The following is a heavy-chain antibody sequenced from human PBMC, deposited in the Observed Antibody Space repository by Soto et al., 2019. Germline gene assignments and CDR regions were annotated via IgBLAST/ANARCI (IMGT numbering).Heavy chain of an antibody. CDR3: ATMSSENYYDPVFS. V-gene: IGHV3-11*01. Sequence: QVQLVESGGGLVKTSGSLRIACAASGFTFSDYYMSWVRQAPGKGLEWVSYISSSGNTIYYADSVKGRFTISRDNAKNSVYLQMNSLRADDTALYFCATMSSENYYDPVFSWGQGTLVTVSS. D-gene: IGHD3-22*01. CDR2: ISSSGNTI. CDR1: GFTFSDYY. J-gene: IGHJ4*02.